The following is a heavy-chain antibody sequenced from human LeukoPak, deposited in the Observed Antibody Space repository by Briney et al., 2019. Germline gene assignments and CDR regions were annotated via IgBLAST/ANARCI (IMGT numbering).Heavy chain of an antibody. Sequence: SETLSLTCTVSGGSISSSSYYWGWIRQPPGKGLEWLGSIYYSGSTYYNPSPKSRVTISVDTSKNQFSLKLSSVTAADTAVYYCARVVDGSGSNWFDPWGQGTLVTVSS. D-gene: IGHD3-10*01. J-gene: IGHJ5*02. CDR1: GGSISSSSYY. CDR2: IYYSGST. CDR3: ARVVDGSGSNWFDP. V-gene: IGHV4-39*07.